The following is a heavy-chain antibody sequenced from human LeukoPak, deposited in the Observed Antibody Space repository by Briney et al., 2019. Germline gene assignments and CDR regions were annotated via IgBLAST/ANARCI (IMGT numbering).Heavy chain of an antibody. CDR1: GYTFTSYY. CDR3: AREPLRIIAAAGVDY. Sequence: ASVKVSCKASGYTFTSYYMHWVRQAPGQGLEWMGIINPSGGSTSYAQKFQGRVTMTRDMSTSTVYMELSSLRSEDTAVYYCAREPLRIIAAAGVDYWGQGTLVTVSS. V-gene: IGHV1-46*01. J-gene: IGHJ4*02. CDR2: INPSGGST. D-gene: IGHD6-13*01.